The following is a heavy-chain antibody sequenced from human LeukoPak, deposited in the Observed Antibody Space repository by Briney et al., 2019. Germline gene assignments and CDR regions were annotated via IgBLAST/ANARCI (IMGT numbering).Heavy chain of an antibody. CDR2: ISGSGGSR. Sequence: PGGSLRLSCTASGFTFSSYAMSWVRQAPGKGLEWVSAISGSGGSRYYADSVKGRFTISRDNAKNSLFLQMNSLRAEDTAVYYCARVGYSSGWYGWFDPWGQGTLVTVSS. J-gene: IGHJ5*02. D-gene: IGHD6-19*01. V-gene: IGHV3-23*01. CDR3: ARVGYSSGWYGWFDP. CDR1: GFTFSSYA.